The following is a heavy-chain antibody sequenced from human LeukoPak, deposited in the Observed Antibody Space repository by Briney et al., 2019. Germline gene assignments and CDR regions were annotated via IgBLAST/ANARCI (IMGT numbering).Heavy chain of an antibody. D-gene: IGHD2-21*02. CDR2: ISGSGGST. J-gene: IGHJ3*02. CDR3: AKEYCGGDCYSSDYAFDI. V-gene: IGHV3-23*01. CDR1: GFTFSSYA. Sequence: GGSLRLSYAASGFTFSSYAMSWVRQAPGKGLEWVSAISGSGGSTYYADSVKGRFTISRDNSKNTLYLQMNSLRAEDTAVYYCAKEYCGGDCYSSDYAFDIWGQGTMVTVSS.